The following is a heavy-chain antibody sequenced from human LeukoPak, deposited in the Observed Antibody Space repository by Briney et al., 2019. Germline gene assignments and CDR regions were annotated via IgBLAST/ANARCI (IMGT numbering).Heavy chain of an antibody. CDR2: IIPILGIA. D-gene: IGHD2-15*01. J-gene: IGHJ5*02. CDR1: RGAYSSYD. V-gene: IGHV1-69*04. CDR3: ARVRQDGFDP. Sequence: GSSVNVSCKASRGAYSSYDISWVRQAPGQGLEWMGRIIPILGIANYAQMFQGRVTITADKSTSTAYMELSSLRPEDTAVYYCARVRQDGFDPWGQGTLVTVSS.